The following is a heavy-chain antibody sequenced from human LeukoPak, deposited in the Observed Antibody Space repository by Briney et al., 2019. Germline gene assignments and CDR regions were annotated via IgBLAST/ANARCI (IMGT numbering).Heavy chain of an antibody. CDR2: ISGSGGTT. J-gene: IGHJ4*02. V-gene: IGHV3-23*01. CDR1: GFTFSSFP. D-gene: IGHD3-10*01. Sequence: HSGGSLRPSCAASGFTFSSFPMTWVRQPPGKGLEWVSAISGSGGTTYYADSVQGRFTISRDNSKNTLYLQMNSLRAEDTAIYYCAEDDTGSGYFPDYWGQGTLVTVSS. CDR3: AEDDTGSGYFPDY.